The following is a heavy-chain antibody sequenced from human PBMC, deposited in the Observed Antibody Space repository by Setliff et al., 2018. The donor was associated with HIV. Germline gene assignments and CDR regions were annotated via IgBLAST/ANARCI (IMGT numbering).Heavy chain of an antibody. Sequence: GASVKVSCKASGYTSTNYYMHWVRQAPGQGLEWMGIINPSDGRTSYAQKLQGRVTMTTGTSTSTAYMELRSLRSDDTAVYYCARDLFTSGSDRSRQAGYYYYYYMDVWGKGTTVTVSS. CDR2: INPSDGRT. D-gene: IGHD3-10*01. CDR1: GYTSTNYY. V-gene: IGHV1-46*01. J-gene: IGHJ6*03. CDR3: ARDLFTSGSDRSRQAGYYYYYYMDV.